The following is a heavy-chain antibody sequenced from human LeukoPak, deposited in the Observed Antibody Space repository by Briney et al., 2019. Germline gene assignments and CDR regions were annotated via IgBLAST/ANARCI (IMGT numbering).Heavy chain of an antibody. J-gene: IGHJ4*02. V-gene: IGHV3-30*02. CDR3: AKDSSSWSPSDY. Sequence: PGGSLRLSCAASGFTFSSYAMHWVRQAPGKGLEWVAFIRYDGSNEYYADSVKGRFTISRDNSKNTLYLQMSSLRAEDTAVYYCAKDSSSWSPSDYWGQGTLVTVSS. CDR1: GFTFSSYA. CDR2: IRYDGSNE. D-gene: IGHD6-13*01.